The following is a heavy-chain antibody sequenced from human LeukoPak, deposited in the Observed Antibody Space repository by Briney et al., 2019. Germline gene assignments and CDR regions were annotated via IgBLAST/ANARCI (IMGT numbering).Heavy chain of an antibody. CDR3: AREVYDFWSGYYYYYMDV. J-gene: IGHJ6*03. CDR2: INSDGGST. CDR1: GFTFSSYW. V-gene: IGHV3-74*01. D-gene: IGHD3-3*01. Sequence: PGGSLRLSCAASGFTFSSYWMHWVRQAPGKGLVWVSRINSDGGSTSYADSVKGRFTISRDNAKNTLYLQMNSLRAEDTAVYYCAREVYDFWSGYYYYYMDVWGKGTTVTISS.